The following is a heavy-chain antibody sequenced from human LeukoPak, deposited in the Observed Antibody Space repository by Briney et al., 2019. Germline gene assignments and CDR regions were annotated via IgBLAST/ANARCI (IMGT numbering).Heavy chain of an antibody. CDR3: ARSITGTFSNWFDP. CDR2: ISAYNGNT. Sequence: ASVKVSCKASGYTFTSYGISWVRRAPGQGLEWMGWISAYNGNTNYAQKLQGRVTMTTDTSTSTAYMELRSLRSDDTAVYYCARSITGTFSNWFDPWGQGTLVTVSS. D-gene: IGHD1-7*01. V-gene: IGHV1-18*01. CDR1: GYTFTSYG. J-gene: IGHJ5*02.